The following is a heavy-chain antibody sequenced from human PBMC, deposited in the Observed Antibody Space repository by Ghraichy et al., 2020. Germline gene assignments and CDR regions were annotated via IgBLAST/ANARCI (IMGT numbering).Heavy chain of an antibody. CDR1: GFTFSSYA. V-gene: IGHV3-23*01. CDR2: ISGSGGST. Sequence: LSLTCAASGFTFSSYAMSWVRQAPGKGLEWVSAISGSGGSTYYADSVKGRFTISRDNSKNTLYLQMNSLRAEDTAVYYCAKDGGGYSSGWYPFAAFDIWGQGTMVTVSS. CDR3: AKDGGGYSSGWYPFAAFDI. J-gene: IGHJ3*02. D-gene: IGHD6-19*01.